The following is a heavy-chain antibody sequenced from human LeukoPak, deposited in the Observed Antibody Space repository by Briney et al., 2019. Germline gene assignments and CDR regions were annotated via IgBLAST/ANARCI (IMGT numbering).Heavy chain of an antibody. D-gene: IGHD6-19*01. Sequence: SEILSLTCSVSGGSVSSGSYYWSWIRQPPGKGLDWIGYIYYSGSTSYNPSLKSRVTISVDTSKNQFSLKLSSVTAADTAVYYCARATPSRSGLNYWGQGTLVTVSS. J-gene: IGHJ4*02. CDR2: IYYSGST. CDR3: ARATPSRSGLNY. CDR1: GGSVSSGSYY. V-gene: IGHV4-61*01.